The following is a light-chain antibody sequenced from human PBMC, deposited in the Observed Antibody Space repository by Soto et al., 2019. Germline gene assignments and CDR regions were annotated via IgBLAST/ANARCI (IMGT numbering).Light chain of an antibody. J-gene: IGKJ3*01. CDR1: QGIGSW. Sequence: IQMTQSPSSVSASVGDRVTITCRASQGIGSWLGWYQQNPGKAPKLLIYAAASLQSGVPSRFSATFSGTEFTLTISSLQPEDLATYFCQQANSFPLTFGPGTKVDLK. CDR2: AAA. CDR3: QQANSFPLT. V-gene: IGKV1-12*01.